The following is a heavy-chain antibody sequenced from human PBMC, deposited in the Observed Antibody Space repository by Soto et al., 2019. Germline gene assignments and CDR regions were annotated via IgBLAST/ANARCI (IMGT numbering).Heavy chain of an antibody. CDR1: GGSISSSSYY. V-gene: IGHV4-39*01. CDR2: IYYSGST. CDR3: ARQDIVVVVATNTFDY. J-gene: IGHJ4*02. Sequence: QLQLQESGPGLVKPSETLSLTCTVSGGSISSSSYYWGWIRQPPGKGLEWIGSIYYSGSTYYNPSLKSRVTISVDTSKNQFSLKLSSVTAADTAVYYCARQDIVVVVATNTFDYWGQGTLVTVSS. D-gene: IGHD2-15*01.